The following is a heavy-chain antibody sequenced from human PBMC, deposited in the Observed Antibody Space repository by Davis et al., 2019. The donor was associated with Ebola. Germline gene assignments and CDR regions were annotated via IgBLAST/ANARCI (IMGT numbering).Heavy chain of an antibody. J-gene: IGHJ4*02. CDR3: ARRITMISAFDY. V-gene: IGHV3-7*03. CDR1: GFTFSTYW. CDR2: IKQDGSDK. Sequence: GESLKISCVASGFTFSTYWMSWVRQVPGKGLEWVANIKQDGSDKQYVDSVKGRFTISRDNAKNSLYLQMNSLRAEDTAVYYCARRITMISAFDYWGQGTLVTVSS. D-gene: IGHD3-22*01.